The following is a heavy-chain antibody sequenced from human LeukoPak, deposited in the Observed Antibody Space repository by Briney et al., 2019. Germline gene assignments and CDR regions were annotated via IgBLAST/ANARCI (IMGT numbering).Heavy chain of an antibody. V-gene: IGHV3-23*01. D-gene: IGHD1-26*01. CDR2: IRPGGGTT. J-gene: IGHJ3*02. CDR3: AKDHHSGSYLGAFDI. Sequence: GGSLRLSCAVSGFTFSNEAMGWVRQLRGGGLEWVSAIRPGGGTTYYAESMKGRFTISRDNSKTTLYLEMNSLRAEDTAVYYCAKDHHSGSYLGAFDIWGQGTMVTVSS. CDR1: GFTFSNEA.